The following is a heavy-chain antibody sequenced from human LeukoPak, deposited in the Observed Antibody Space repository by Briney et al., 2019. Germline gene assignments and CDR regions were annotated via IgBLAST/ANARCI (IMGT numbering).Heavy chain of an antibody. V-gene: IGHV3-30*19. D-gene: IGHD2-8*01. J-gene: IGHJ6*02. CDR1: GFIFRNFA. CDR2: ISYDGSNK. Sequence: PGGSLRLSCAASGFIFRNFAMQWVRQAPGKGLEWVAVISYDGSNKYYADSVKGRFTISRDNSKNTLYLQMNSLRAEDTAVYYCARGPERTGVGTRYYYDMDVWGQGTTVTVSS. CDR3: ARGPERTGVGTRYYYDMDV.